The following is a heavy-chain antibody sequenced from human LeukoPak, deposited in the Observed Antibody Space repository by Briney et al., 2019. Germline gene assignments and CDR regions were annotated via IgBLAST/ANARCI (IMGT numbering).Heavy chain of an antibody. Sequence: GGSLRLSCAASGFTFSSYTMNWVRQAPGRGLEWVSSISSSSSYIYYANSVKGRFTVSRDNAKSSLYLQMNSLRAEDTAVYYCARIFTAEDYWGQGTLVTVSS. CDR3: ARIFTAEDY. J-gene: IGHJ4*02. CDR1: GFTFSSYT. V-gene: IGHV3-21*01. CDR2: ISSSSSYI. D-gene: IGHD3-9*01.